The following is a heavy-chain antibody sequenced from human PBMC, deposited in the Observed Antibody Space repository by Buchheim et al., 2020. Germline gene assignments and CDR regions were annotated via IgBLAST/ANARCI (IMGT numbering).Heavy chain of an antibody. CDR1: GFTFSNYW. D-gene: IGHD3-16*01. Sequence: EVQLVESGGGLVQPGGSLRLSCAASGFTFSNYWMSWLRQVPGKGLEWLANIKVDGSERYYVESVRGRFTISRDNAKNSLYLQMNSLRAEDTAVYYCARGGGASDYWGQGP. CDR2: IKVDGSER. V-gene: IGHV3-7*01. J-gene: IGHJ4*02. CDR3: ARGGGASDY.